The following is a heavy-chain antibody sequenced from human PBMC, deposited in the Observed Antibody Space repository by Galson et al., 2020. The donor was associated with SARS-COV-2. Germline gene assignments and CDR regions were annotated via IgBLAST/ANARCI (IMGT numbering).Heavy chain of an antibody. Sequence: PSETLSLTCTVSGYSISSGYYWGWIRQPPGKGLECIGSMYHSGSAYYNPSLKSRVTMSVDTSKNQFSLKLSSMTAADTAVYYCARVPYSSGWWYFDYWGQGTLVTVSS. CDR3: ARVPYSSGWWYFDY. V-gene: IGHV4-38-2*02. CDR1: GYSISSGYY. D-gene: IGHD6-19*01. J-gene: IGHJ4*02. CDR2: MYHSGSA.